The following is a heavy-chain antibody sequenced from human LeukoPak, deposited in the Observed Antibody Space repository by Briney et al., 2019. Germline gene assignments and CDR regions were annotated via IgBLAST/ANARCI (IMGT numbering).Heavy chain of an antibody. J-gene: IGHJ5*02. D-gene: IGHD2-15*01. CDR2: ISYDGSNK. Sequence: GGSLRLSCAASGFTFSSYGMHWVRQAPGKGLEWVAVISYDGSNKYYADSVRGRFTISRDNAKNSLYLLMDSLRVEDTAVYYCARSGCPGGSCYLRYSWLDLWGRGTLVTVSS. CDR1: GFTFSSYG. V-gene: IGHV3-30*03. CDR3: ARSGCPGGSCYLRYSWLDL.